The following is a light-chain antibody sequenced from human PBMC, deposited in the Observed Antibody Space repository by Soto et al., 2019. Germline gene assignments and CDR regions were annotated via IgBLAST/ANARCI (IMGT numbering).Light chain of an antibody. Sequence: EIVLTQSPGTLSLSPVERATLSCMASQSVSSSYLAWYQQKPGQAPRLLIYGASNRATGIPARFSGSGSGTDFTLTISSLEPEDFAVYYCQQRSNWQLTFGGGTKVDI. CDR3: QQRSNWQLT. CDR1: QSVSSSY. V-gene: IGKV3D-20*02. J-gene: IGKJ4*01. CDR2: GAS.